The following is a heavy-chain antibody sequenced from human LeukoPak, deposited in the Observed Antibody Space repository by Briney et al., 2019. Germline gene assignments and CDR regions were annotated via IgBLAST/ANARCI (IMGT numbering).Heavy chain of an antibody. V-gene: IGHV3-23*01. CDR2: VSGSGGGT. CDR1: GLNFSIFA. CDR3: AKTTTGYSSGRYPGWPVDY. D-gene: IGHD6-19*01. Sequence: GGTLRRSCAASGLNFSIFALSGVRQAPGKGLEWVSAVSGSGGGTYYADSVKGRFTISRDNSKDTVYLQMNSLSAEDTAVYYCAKTTTGYSSGRYPGWPVDYWGQGTLVTVSS. J-gene: IGHJ4*02.